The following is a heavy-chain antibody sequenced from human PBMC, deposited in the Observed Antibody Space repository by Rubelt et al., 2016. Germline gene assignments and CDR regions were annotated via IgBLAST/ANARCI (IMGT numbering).Heavy chain of an antibody. V-gene: IGHV3-23*01. D-gene: IGHD3-10*01. Sequence: YYADSVKGRFTISRDNSKNTLYLQMNSLSADDTAVYYCAKRSGSSFFDAFDIWGQGTVVTVSS. CDR3: AKRSGSSFFDAFDI. J-gene: IGHJ3*02.